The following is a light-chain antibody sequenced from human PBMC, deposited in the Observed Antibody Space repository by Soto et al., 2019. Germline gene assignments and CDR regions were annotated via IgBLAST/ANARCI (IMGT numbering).Light chain of an antibody. J-gene: IGKJ4*01. V-gene: IGKV3-20*01. CDR1: QSVGSNY. CDR2: GAS. CDR3: QQYAYSPLT. Sequence: ENLWTQSPGTLSLSPGEGATLSCRASQSVGSNYLAWYQQKPGQAPRLLIYGASSRATGIPDRFSGSGSGTDFTLTISRLEPDDFAMYYCQQYAYSPLTFGGGTKVEIK.